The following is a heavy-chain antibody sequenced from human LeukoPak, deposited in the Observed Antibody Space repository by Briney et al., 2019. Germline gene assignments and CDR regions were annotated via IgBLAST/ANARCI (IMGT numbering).Heavy chain of an antibody. V-gene: IGHV1-18*01. J-gene: IGHJ4*02. Sequence: ASVKVSCKASGYTFTSYGISWVRQAPGQGLEWMGWISAYNGNTNYAQKLQGRVTMTTDTSTSTAYMELRSLRSDDTAVYYCARNNHPGEVATISDYWGQGTLVTVSS. CDR2: ISAYNGNT. CDR1: GYTFTSYG. D-gene: IGHD5-24*01. CDR3: ARNNHPGEVATISDY.